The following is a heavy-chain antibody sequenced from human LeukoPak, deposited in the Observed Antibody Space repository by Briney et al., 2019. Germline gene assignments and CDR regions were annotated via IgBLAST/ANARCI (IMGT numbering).Heavy chain of an antibody. V-gene: IGHV3-11*04. CDR3: ARGGDIVVVVAAGFDY. Sequence: GGSLRLSCAASGFTFSDYYMSWIRQAPGKGLEWVSYISSSGSTIYYADSVKGRFTISRDNAKNSLYLQMNSLRAEDTAVYYCARGGDIVVVVAAGFDYWGQGTLVTVSS. J-gene: IGHJ4*02. CDR1: GFTFSDYY. CDR2: ISSSGSTI. D-gene: IGHD2-15*01.